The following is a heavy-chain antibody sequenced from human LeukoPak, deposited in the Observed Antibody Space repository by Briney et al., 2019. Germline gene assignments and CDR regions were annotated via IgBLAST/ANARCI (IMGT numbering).Heavy chain of an antibody. D-gene: IGHD1-26*01. CDR1: GFTFSSYW. J-gene: IGHJ5*02. Sequence: GGSLRLSCAASGFTFSSYWMSWDRQAPGKGLEWVANIKQDGSEKYYVDSVKGRFTISRDNAKNSLYLQMNSLRAEDTAVYYCARDRWELLPNNWFDPWGQGTLVTVSS. CDR3: ARDRWELLPNNWFDP. V-gene: IGHV3-7*01. CDR2: IKQDGSEK.